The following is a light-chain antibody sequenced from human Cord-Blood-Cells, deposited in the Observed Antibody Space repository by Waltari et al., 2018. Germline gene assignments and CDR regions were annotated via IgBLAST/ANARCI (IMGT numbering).Light chain of an antibody. V-gene: IGKV4-1*01. CDR1: QSVLYSSNNKNY. Sequence: DIVMTQSPDSLAVSLGERATINCKSSQSVLYSSNNKNYLAWYQQKPGQPPKLLIYWASTRESGVPDRFSGSGSGIDFTLTISSLQAEDVVVYYCQQYYSTPLTFGGGTKVEIK. J-gene: IGKJ4*01. CDR2: WAS. CDR3: QQYYSTPLT.